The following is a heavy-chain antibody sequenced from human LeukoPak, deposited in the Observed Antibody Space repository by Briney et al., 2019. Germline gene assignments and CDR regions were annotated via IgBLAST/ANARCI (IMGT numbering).Heavy chain of an antibody. J-gene: IGHJ4*02. V-gene: IGHV7-4-1*02. CDR3: ARSIAVAARPPGY. Sequence: ASVKVSCKASGCTLTVYHMHWVRQAPGQGLEWMGWINTNTGNPTYAQGFTGRFVFSLDTSVSTAYLQISSLKAEDTAVYYCARSIAVAARPPGYWGQGTLVTVSS. D-gene: IGHD6-19*01. CDR2: INTNTGNP. CDR1: GCTLTVYH.